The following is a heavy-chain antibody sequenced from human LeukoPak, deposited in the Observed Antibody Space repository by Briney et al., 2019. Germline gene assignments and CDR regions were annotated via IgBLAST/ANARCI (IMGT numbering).Heavy chain of an antibody. J-gene: IGHJ4*02. CDR3: ARLGAYSGYDYVDC. CDR2: IYYSEST. D-gene: IGHD5-12*01. CDR1: GGSIISHY. V-gene: IGHV4-59*11. Sequence: PSETLSLTCTVSGGSIISHYWSWIRQPPGKGLEWIGYIYYSESTNYNPSFKTRVTISVETSKKQFSLKLSSVTAADTALYYCARLGAYSGYDYVDCWGQGTLVTVSS.